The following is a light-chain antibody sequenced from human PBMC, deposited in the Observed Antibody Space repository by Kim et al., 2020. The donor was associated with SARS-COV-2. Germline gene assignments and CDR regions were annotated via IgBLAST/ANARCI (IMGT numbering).Light chain of an antibody. J-gene: IGLJ1*01. CDR1: SSDIGAYES. CDR3: SSYAGSTTIYV. Sequence: QSALTQPPSASVSPGQSVTISCTGTSSDIGAYESVAWYQQHPGKAPKVLIYEVMKRPSGVPDRFSGSKSGNTASLTVSRLQAEDEADYYCSSYAGSTTIYVFGTGTKVTVL. V-gene: IGLV2-8*01. CDR2: EVM.